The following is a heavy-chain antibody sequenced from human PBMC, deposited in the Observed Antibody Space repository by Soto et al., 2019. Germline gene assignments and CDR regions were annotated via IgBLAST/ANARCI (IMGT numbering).Heavy chain of an antibody. D-gene: IGHD3-9*01. V-gene: IGHV1-58*01. J-gene: IGHJ6*02. CDR1: GFTFTSSA. CDR2: IVVGSGNT. CDR3: AADPRLRYFDWLLSPDYYYYGMDV. Sequence: GASVKVSCKASGFTFTSSAVQWVRQARGQRLEWIGWIVVGSGNTNYAQKFQERVTITRDMSTSTAYMELSSLRSEDTAVYYCAADPRLRYFDWLLSPDYYYYGMDVWGQGNTVTVSS.